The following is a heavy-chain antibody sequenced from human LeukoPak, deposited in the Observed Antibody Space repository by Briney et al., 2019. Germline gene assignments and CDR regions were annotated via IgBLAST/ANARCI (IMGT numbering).Heavy chain of an antibody. CDR3: ARDRIRNYYDSSGYPDAFDI. D-gene: IGHD3-22*01. CDR1: GFTFSSYS. CDR2: ISSSSTYI. Sequence: GGSLRLSCAASGFTFSSYSMNWVRQAPGKGLEWVSSISSSSTYIYYADSVKGRFTISRDNAKNSLYLQMNSLRAEDTAVYYCARDRIRNYYDSSGYPDAFDIWGQGTMVTVSS. V-gene: IGHV3-21*01. J-gene: IGHJ3*02.